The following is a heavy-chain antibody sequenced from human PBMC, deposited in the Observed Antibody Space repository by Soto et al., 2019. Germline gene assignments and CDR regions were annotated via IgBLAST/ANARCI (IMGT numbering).Heavy chain of an antibody. V-gene: IGHV5-51*01. CDR1: GYSFTSYW. D-gene: IGHD5-18*01. CDR2: IHPGDSDA. Sequence: PGESLKISCKGSGYSFTSYWIGWVRQTPGKGLEWMGIIHPGDSDARYSPSFRGQVTISVDKSTSTAYLQWSSLKASDSAMYYCVSDTARTYYYYAMDVWGQGTTVTVSS. J-gene: IGHJ6*02. CDR3: VSDTARTYYYYAMDV.